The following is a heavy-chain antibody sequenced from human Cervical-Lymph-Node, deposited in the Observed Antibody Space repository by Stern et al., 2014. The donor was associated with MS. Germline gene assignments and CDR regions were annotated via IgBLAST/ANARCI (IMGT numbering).Heavy chain of an antibody. CDR2: NGGSGVSGDTT. J-gene: IGHJ6*02. Sequence: VQLVESGGGVVQPGGSLRLSCAAFGFTFNNYAMTWVRQAPGKGLEWVSSNGGSGVSGDTTYYADSVKGRFTISRDNSKNTLYLQMNSLRAEDTAVYYCARGGTTLTTSDFYYGMDVWGQGTTVTVS. D-gene: IGHD4-17*01. CDR3: ARGGTTLTTSDFYYGMDV. V-gene: IGHV3-23*04. CDR1: GFTFNNYA.